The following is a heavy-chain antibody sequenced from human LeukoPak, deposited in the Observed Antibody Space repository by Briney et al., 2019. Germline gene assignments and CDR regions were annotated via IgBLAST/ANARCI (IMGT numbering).Heavy chain of an antibody. CDR2: IYTSGST. D-gene: IGHD4-17*01. V-gene: IGHV4-61*02. Sequence: SETLSLTCTVSGGSISSSSYYWSWIRQPAGKGLEWIGRIYTSGSTNYNPSLKSRVTISVDTSKNQFSLKLSSVTAADTAVYYCARGGSDGDYVTDWGQGTLVTVSS. CDR1: GGSISSSSYY. CDR3: ARGGSDGDYVTD. J-gene: IGHJ4*02.